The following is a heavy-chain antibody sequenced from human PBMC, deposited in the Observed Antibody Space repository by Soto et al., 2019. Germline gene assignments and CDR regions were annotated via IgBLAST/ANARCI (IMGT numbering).Heavy chain of an antibody. J-gene: IGHJ4*02. CDR2: ISYDGSNK. V-gene: IGHV3-30-3*01. D-gene: IGHD1-26*01. CDR1: GFTFSSYA. CDR3: ASIEVSVAQWEQEPMPIDY. Sequence: GGSLRLSCAASGFTFSSYAMHWVRQAPGKGLEWVAVISYDGSNKYYADSVKGRFTISRDNSKNTLYLQMNSLRAEDTAVYYCASIEVSVAQWEQEPMPIDYWGQGTLVTVSS.